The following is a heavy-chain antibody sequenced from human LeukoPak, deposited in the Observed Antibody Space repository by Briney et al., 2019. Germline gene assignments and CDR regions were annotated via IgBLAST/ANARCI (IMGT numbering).Heavy chain of an antibody. J-gene: IGHJ4*02. CDR1: GFTFSSYG. D-gene: IGHD3-22*01. CDR2: IWYDGSNK. CDR3: ARDVWYDSRVRTFDY. Sequence: PGGSLRLSCAASGFTFSSYGMHWVRQAPGKGLEWVAVIWYDGSNKYYADSVKGRFTISRDNSKNTLYLQMNSLRAEDTAVYYCARDVWYDSRVRTFDYWGQGTLVTVSS. V-gene: IGHV3-33*08.